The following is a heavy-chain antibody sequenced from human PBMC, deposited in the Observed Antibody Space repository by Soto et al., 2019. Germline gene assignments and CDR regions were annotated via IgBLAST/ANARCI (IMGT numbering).Heavy chain of an antibody. CDR2: IISKTACGTT. CDR1: GFTFSNAY. J-gene: IGHJ4*01. D-gene: IGHD5-12*01. CDR3: NAYLYRPKLVIRFDY. V-gene: IGHV3-15*07. Sequence: GGSLRLSCAASGFTFSNAYINWVRHPPGRGLEWVGRIISKTACGTTDFAAPVKGRSAISRDESKNMVSVKINSLKKEDIVIYDCNAYLYRPKLVIRFDYWCQAVLVTVT.